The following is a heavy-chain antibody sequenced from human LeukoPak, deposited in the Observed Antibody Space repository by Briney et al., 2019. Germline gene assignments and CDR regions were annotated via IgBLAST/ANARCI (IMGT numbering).Heavy chain of an antibody. V-gene: IGHV3-74*01. CDR2: IDTDASKT. Sequence: GGSLRLSCAASGFTLSSYWMHWVRQVPGKGLVWVSRIDTDASKTNYADSVKGRFTISRDNSKNTLYLQMGSLRADDMGVYYCARVESSGPRAYDIWGQGTMVTVSS. CDR3: ARVESSGPRAYDI. CDR1: GFTLSSYW. D-gene: IGHD6-19*01. J-gene: IGHJ3*02.